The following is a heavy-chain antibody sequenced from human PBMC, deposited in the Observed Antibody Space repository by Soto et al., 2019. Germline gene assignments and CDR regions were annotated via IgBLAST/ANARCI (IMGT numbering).Heavy chain of an antibody. CDR2: ISGSGGST. V-gene: IGHV3-23*01. Sequence: LSLTCAASGFTFSSYAMSWVRQAPGKGLEWVSAISGSGGSTYYADSVKGRFTISRDNSKNTLYLQMNSLRAEDTAVYYCAKDPQYFDWLFSYFDYWGQGTLVTVSS. CDR3: AKDPQYFDWLFSYFDY. D-gene: IGHD3-9*01. J-gene: IGHJ4*02. CDR1: GFTFSSYA.